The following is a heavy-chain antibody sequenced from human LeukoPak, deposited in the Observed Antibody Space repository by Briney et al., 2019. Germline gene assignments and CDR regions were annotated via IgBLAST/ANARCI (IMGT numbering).Heavy chain of an antibody. Sequence: GESLKISCQGSGYSFTSYWIGWVRQIPGKGLEWMGIIYPGDSDTRYSPSFQGQVTISADKSIRTAYLQWSSLKASDTAMYYCATYPMGATIGHFDYWGQGTLVTVSS. D-gene: IGHD1-26*01. CDR1: GYSFTSYW. CDR3: ATYPMGATIGHFDY. CDR2: IYPGDSDT. J-gene: IGHJ4*02. V-gene: IGHV5-51*01.